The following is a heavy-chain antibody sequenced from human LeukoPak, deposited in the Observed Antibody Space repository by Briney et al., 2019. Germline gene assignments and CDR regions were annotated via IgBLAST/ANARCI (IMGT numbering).Heavy chain of an antibody. V-gene: IGHV4-59*08. CDR3: PRHVPYYYDILTGYYRNDAFDI. CDR2: IYYSRST. Sequence: SETLSLTCTVSGGSISSYYWSWIRQPPGKGLEWIGYIYYSRSTNYNPSLKSRVTISVDTSKNQFSLKLSSVTAADTAVYYCPRHVPYYYDILTGYYRNDAFDIWGQGTMVTVSS. D-gene: IGHD3-9*01. CDR1: GGSISSYY. J-gene: IGHJ3*02.